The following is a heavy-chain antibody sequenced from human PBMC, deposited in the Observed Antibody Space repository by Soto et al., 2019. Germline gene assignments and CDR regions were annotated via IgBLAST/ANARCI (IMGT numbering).Heavy chain of an antibody. CDR3: AREVIAAAGTGFDP. CDR2: ISSSGSTI. Sequence: GASLRRSCAAAGFTFDNYGMSWVRQAPGKGLGWVSDISSSGSTIYYADSVKGRFTISRDNAKNSLYLQMNSLRAEDTAVYYCAREVIAAAGTGFDPWGQGTLVTVSS. J-gene: IGHJ5*02. D-gene: IGHD6-13*01. V-gene: IGHV3-11*01. CDR1: GFTFDNYG.